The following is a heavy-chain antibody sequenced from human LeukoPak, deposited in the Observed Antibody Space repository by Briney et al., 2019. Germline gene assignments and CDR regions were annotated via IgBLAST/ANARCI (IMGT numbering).Heavy chain of an antibody. D-gene: IGHD7-27*01. CDR1: GFTFSNHA. V-gene: IGHV3-23*01. CDR3: ARRGPNWGFFDS. Sequence: GGSLSLSCAASGFTFSNHAMNWVRQAPGKGVEWVSTISGSGDATYYTHPVKGRFTISGDNSKNKVSLKINSLRPEDTPVYYCARRGPNWGFFDSWGRRTLGTVSS. J-gene: IGHJ4*02. CDR2: ISGSGDAT.